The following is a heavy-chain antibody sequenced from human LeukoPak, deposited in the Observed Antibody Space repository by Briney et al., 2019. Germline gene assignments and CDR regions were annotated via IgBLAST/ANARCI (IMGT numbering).Heavy chain of an antibody. V-gene: IGHV4-38-2*02. Sequence: PSETLSLTCTVSGYSISSGYYWSWIRQPPGKGLEWIGEINHSGSTNYNPSLKSRVTISVDTSKNQFSLKLSSVTAADTAVYYCARGPYDYVWGSYYWFDPWGQGTLVTVSS. CDR1: GYSISSGYY. CDR2: INHSGST. CDR3: ARGPYDYVWGSYYWFDP. D-gene: IGHD3-16*01. J-gene: IGHJ5*02.